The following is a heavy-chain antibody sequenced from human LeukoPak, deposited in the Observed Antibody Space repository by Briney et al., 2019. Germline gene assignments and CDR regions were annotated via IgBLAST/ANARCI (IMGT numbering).Heavy chain of an antibody. V-gene: IGHV3-53*01. CDR1: GFTGSSNY. CDR3: AATYGDYVSDAFDI. Sequence: GGSLSCSGAASGFTGSSNYRSWVRHAPGKGLKGFSVIYRGGSTYYADSVKGRFTISRDNSKNTLYLQMNSLRAEDTAVYYCAATYGDYVSDAFDIWGQGTMVTVSS. J-gene: IGHJ3*02. CDR2: IYRGGST. D-gene: IGHD4-17*01.